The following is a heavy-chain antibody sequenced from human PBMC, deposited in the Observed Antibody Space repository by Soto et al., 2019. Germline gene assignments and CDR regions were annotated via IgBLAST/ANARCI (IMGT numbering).Heavy chain of an antibody. Sequence: AETLSLTCAVSGSSISSSGYYWDWIRQPPGKGLDWIGSICCSGTTSYDPSLKSRVTISIDTSNNQFSLNLRSVTAADTDVYFCARRSSWKGRYCFDAWGQGTLVTVSS. J-gene: IGHJ5*02. D-gene: IGHD6-13*01. CDR1: GSSISSSGYY. CDR3: ARRSSWKGRYCFDA. CDR2: ICCSGTT. V-gene: IGHV4-39*01.